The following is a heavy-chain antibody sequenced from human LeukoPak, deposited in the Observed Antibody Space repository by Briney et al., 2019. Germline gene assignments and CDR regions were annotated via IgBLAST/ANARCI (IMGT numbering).Heavy chain of an antibody. J-gene: IGHJ4*02. Sequence: ASVKVSCKANGYTFSNHHIHWVRQAPGQGLEWIGIINPNDGGTGYEQKFHGRVTMTRDTSTTTLYIELSSLRSEDTAVYLCARVNNQAFDYWGQGTLVTVSS. CDR2: INPNDGGT. D-gene: IGHD1/OR15-1a*01. CDR1: GYTFSNHH. CDR3: ARVNNQAFDY. V-gene: IGHV1-46*01.